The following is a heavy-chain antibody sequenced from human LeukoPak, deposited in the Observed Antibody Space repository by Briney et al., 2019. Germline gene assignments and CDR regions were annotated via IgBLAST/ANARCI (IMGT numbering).Heavy chain of an antibody. V-gene: IGHV3-33*01. CDR2: IWYDGSNK. Sequence: PGGSLRLSCAASGFTFSSYGMHRVRQAPGKGLEWVAVIWYDGSNKYYADSVKGRFTISRDNAKNSLYLQMNSLRAEDTAVYYCARSDCSGGGCYSVRAFDIWGQGTMVAVSS. CDR1: GFTFSSYG. D-gene: IGHD2-15*01. CDR3: ARSDCSGGGCYSVRAFDI. J-gene: IGHJ3*02.